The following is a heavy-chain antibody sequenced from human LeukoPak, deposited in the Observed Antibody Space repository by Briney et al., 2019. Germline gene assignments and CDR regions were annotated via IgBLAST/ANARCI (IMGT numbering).Heavy chain of an antibody. D-gene: IGHD2-2*01. Sequence: SDTLSLTCTVSGRHLDIYYWRWTRQPPGKGLEWLGYIYYTGSTVYHPPLKTRLTISLATSQNQFSLKLTSVTAADTAVYYCARIYQSAEYYFDCWGQGNLVSVSS. CDR3: ARIYQSAEYYFDC. CDR2: IYYTGST. J-gene: IGHJ4*02. CDR1: GRHLDIYY. V-gene: IGHV4-59*07.